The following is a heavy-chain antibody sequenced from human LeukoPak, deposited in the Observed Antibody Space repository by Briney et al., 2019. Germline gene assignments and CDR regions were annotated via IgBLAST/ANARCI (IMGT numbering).Heavy chain of an antibody. CDR2: IKQDGSEK. CDR1: GFTFSSYW. V-gene: IGHV3-7*01. J-gene: IGHJ4*02. Sequence: GGSLRLSCAASGFTFSSYWMSWVRQAPGKGLEWVANIKQDGSEKYYVDSVKGRFTISRDNAKNPLYLQMNSLRAEDTAVYYCASDGYSYGPTSFDYWGQGTLVTVSS. D-gene: IGHD5-18*01. CDR3: ASDGYSYGPTSFDY.